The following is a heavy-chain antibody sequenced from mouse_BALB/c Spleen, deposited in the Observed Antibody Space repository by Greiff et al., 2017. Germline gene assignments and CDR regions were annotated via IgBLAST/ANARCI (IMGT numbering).Heavy chain of an antibody. Sequence: QVQLQQSGAELVKPGASVKLSCKASGYTFTSYYMYWVKQRPGQGLEWIGEINPSNGGTNYNEKFKRKATLTVDKSSSTTYMQLSSLTSEDSAVYYCTIRKWYLFDYWGQGTTLTVSS. CDR2: INPSNGGT. D-gene: IGHD2-1*01. CDR1: GYTFTSYY. V-gene: IGHV1S16*01. J-gene: IGHJ2*01. CDR3: TIRKWYLFDY.